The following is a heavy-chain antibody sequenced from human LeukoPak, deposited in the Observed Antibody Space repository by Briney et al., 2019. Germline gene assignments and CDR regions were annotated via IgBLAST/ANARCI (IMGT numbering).Heavy chain of an antibody. CDR3: ARVGNTGLDY. D-gene: IGHD5-18*01. Sequence: GGSLRLSCAASGITVSRYWMSWVRQAPGKGLEWVSYISSSSSTIYYADSVKGRFTISRDNAKNSLYLQMNSLRAEDTAVYYCARVGNTGLDYWGQGTLVTVSS. V-gene: IGHV3-48*04. J-gene: IGHJ4*02. CDR1: GITVSRYW. CDR2: ISSSSSTI.